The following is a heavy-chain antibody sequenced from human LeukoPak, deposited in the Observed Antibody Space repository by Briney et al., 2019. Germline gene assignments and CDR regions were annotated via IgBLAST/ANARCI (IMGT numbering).Heavy chain of an antibody. CDR2: FYYSGTT. V-gene: IGHV4-59*01. Sequence: PSETLSLTCAVYGGSFSGYYWHWIRQPPGKGLEWIGYFYYSGTTKYNPSLKSRPSISVDTSKNQLSLRLSSVTAADTAVYYCLRIAAAATSWGRGTPVTVSS. D-gene: IGHD6-13*01. CDR1: GGSFSGYY. J-gene: IGHJ5*02. CDR3: LRIAAAATS.